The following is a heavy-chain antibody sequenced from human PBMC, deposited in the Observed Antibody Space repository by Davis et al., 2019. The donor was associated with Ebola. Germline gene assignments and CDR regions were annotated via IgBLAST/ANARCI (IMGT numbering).Heavy chain of an antibody. CDR1: GFTFSAYH. J-gene: IGHJ3*02. CDR2: IRDSEVT. CDR3: ATEPSSGYAFDI. D-gene: IGHD3-22*01. Sequence: GESLKISCAASGFTFSAYHMNWVRQAPGKGLEWVANIRDSEVTYYADPVKGRFTISRDNSKSTLYLQMDSLRAGDTALYYCATEPSSGYAFDIWGQGTMVTVSS. V-gene: IGHV3-23*01.